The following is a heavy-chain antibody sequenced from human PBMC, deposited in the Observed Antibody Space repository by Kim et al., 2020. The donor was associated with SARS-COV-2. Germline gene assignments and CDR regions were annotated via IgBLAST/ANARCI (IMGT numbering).Heavy chain of an antibody. V-gene: IGHV3-30*18. Sequence: GGSLRLSCAASGFTFSSYGMHWVRQAPGKGLEWVAVISYDGSNKYYADSVKGRFTISRDNSKNTLYLQMNSLRAEDTAVYYCAKDGSSWSRYYYYMDVWG. J-gene: IGHJ6*03. CDR2: ISYDGSNK. CDR3: AKDGSSWSRYYYYMDV. D-gene: IGHD6-13*01. CDR1: GFTFSSYG.